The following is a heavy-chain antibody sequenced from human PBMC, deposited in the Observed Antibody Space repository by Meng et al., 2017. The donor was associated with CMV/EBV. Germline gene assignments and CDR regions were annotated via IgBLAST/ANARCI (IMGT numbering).Heavy chain of an antibody. D-gene: IGHD3-22*01. J-gene: IGHJ6*02. Sequence: GSLRLSCTVSGGSISSYYWSWIRQPPGKGLEWFGYIYYSGSTNYNPSLKSRVTISGDTSKNQFSLKLSSVTAADTAVYYCARGNGYYYDSSGYPLYYYYYGMDVWGQGTTVTVSS. CDR1: GGSISSYY. CDR3: ARGNGYYYDSSGYPLYYYYYGMDV. CDR2: IYYSGST. V-gene: IGHV4-59*01.